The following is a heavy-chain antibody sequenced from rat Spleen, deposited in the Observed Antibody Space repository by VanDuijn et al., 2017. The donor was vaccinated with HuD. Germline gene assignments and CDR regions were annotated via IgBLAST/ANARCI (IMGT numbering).Heavy chain of an antibody. CDR1: GFTFSSYD. Sequence: EVQLVESGGGLVQPGRSLKVSCAASGFTFSSYDMAWVRQAPTKGLEWVASISYDGSSTYYRDSVKGRFTISRDNAKSTLYLQMDSLRSEDTATYYCARHGPGYNYAYYWYFDFWGPGTMVTVSS. D-gene: IGHD1-4*01. J-gene: IGHJ1*01. CDR3: ARHGPGYNYAYYWYFDF. V-gene: IGHV5-17*01. CDR2: ISYDGSST.